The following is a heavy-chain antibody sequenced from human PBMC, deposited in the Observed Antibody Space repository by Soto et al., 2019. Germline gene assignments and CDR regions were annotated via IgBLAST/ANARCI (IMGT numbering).Heavy chain of an antibody. D-gene: IGHD6-19*01. CDR1: GFTFSSYS. V-gene: IGHV3-48*02. CDR2: ISSSSSTI. Sequence: PGGSLRLSCAASGFTFSSYSMNWVRHAPGKGLEWFSYISSSSSTIYYADSVKGRFTISRDNAKNSLYLQMNSLRDEDTAVYYCARIGGIAVAGIVYYYYGMDGWGQGTTVTVAS. J-gene: IGHJ6*02. CDR3: ARIGGIAVAGIVYYYYGMDG.